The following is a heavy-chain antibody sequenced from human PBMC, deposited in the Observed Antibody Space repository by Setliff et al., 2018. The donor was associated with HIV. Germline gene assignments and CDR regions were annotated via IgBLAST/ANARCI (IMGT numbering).Heavy chain of an antibody. CDR1: GFTFSSYA. Sequence: GGSLRLSCAASGFTFSSYAMHWVRQAPGKGLEGVAVISYDGSNKYYADSVKGQLTISRDNSKNTMYLQMNSLRAEDTAVYCCARSKGHLYYDDDTGYVVRAFDIWGQGTMVTVSS. V-gene: IGHV3-30*04. CDR3: ARSKGHLYYDDDTGYVVRAFDI. D-gene: IGHD3-22*01. J-gene: IGHJ3*02. CDR2: ISYDGSNK.